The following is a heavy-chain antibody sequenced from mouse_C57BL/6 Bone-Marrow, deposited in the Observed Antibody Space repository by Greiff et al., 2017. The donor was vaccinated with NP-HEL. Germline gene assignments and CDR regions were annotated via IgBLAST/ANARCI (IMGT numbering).Heavy chain of an antibody. V-gene: IGHV1-64*01. CDR3: ARPPYDGYYSWFAY. CDR2: IHPNSGST. J-gene: IGHJ3*01. D-gene: IGHD2-3*01. Sequence: QVQLQQPGAELVKPGASVKLSCKASGYTFTSYWMHWVKQRPGQGLEWIGMIHPNSGSTNYNEKFKSKATLTVDKSSSTAYMQLSSLTSEDSAVYYCARPPYDGYYSWFAYWGQGTLVTVSA. CDR1: GYTFTSYW.